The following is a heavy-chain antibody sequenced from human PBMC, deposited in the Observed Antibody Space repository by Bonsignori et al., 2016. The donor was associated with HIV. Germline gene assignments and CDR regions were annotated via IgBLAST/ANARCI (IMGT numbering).Heavy chain of an antibody. D-gene: IGHD4-17*01. V-gene: IGHV3-23*01. J-gene: IGHJ6*03. Sequence: GESLKISCAASGFAFSTYAMSWVRHTPGKGLEWVSTMSGRGVPTYYADSVRGRFIMSRDNSKNTLYLQMNSLRAEDTALYYCAKLLFGDYDYYYYMDVWGQGTTVTVSS. CDR2: MSGRGVPT. CDR3: AKLLFGDYDYYYYMDV. CDR1: GFAFSTYA.